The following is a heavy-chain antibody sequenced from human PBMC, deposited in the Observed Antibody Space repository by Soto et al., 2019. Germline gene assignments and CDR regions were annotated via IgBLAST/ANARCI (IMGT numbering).Heavy chain of an antibody. CDR3: ATRTSGSYSDY. V-gene: IGHV4-39*01. D-gene: IGHD3-10*01. Sequence: QLQLQESGPGLVKPSETLSLTCTVSGDSVSSSSYYWGWIRQPPGKGLEWIGTINNGGNANYNPALNSRVTISVDTSKTQFSLRLNSVTAADTAVYYCATRTSGSYSDYWGQGRLVIVSS. CDR1: GDSVSSSSYY. J-gene: IGHJ4*02. CDR2: INNGGNA.